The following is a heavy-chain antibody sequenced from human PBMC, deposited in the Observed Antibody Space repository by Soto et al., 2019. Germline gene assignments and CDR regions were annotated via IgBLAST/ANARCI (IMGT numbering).Heavy chain of an antibody. CDR3: ARGDWEVHSEGRDNWFDP. Sequence: QVQLVQSGGEVKKPGSSVKVSCKASGGTFGSFAISWVRQAPGQGLEWMGGITPIYGTPNYAQKFQGRVTITADESTNTAYMDLSSLRSEDTAVYYCARGDWEVHSEGRDNWFDPWGQGTLVTVSS. D-gene: IGHD1-26*01. CDR2: ITPIYGTP. J-gene: IGHJ5*02. V-gene: IGHV1-69*01. CDR1: GGTFGSFA.